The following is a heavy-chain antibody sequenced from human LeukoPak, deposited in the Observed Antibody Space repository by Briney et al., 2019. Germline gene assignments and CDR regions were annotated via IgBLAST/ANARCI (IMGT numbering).Heavy chain of an antibody. D-gene: IGHD1/OR15-1a*01. CDR1: GFTFSSYG. J-gene: IGHJ4*02. CDR3: AKINNDDDY. Sequence: GGSLGLSCAASGFTFSSYGMHWVRQAPGKGLEWVAAISPDGKIEYYTDSVKGRFTVSRDNSKNMIYLQMNSLRGEDSAVYFCAKINNDDDYWGQGALVTVSS. V-gene: IGHV3-30*18. CDR2: ISPDGKIE.